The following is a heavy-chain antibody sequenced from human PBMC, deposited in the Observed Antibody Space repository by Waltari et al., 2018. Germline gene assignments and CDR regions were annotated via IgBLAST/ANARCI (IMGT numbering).Heavy chain of an antibody. D-gene: IGHD3-16*01. CDR2: INPTNGVT. J-gene: IGHJ4*02. CDR3: ARGLGGSSPFDY. V-gene: IGHV1-2*02. Sequence: QVHLVQSGAEVKKSGASVKVSCKASGYSFGGYYLYWVRQAPGQGLEWMGWINPTNGVTNYAQKFQGRVTMTSDTSINAVYMDLSRLRSDDTAVYFCARGLGGSSPFDYWGRGTLVTVSS. CDR1: GYSFGGYY.